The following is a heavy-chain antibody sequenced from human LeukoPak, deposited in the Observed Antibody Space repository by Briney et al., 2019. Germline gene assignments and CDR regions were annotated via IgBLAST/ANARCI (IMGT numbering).Heavy chain of an antibody. J-gene: IGHJ4*02. D-gene: IGHD2-2*02. CDR1: GFTFSSYG. Sequence: GGSLRLSCAASGFTFSSYGMHWVRQAPGKGLEWVAFIRYDENNKYYADSVKGRFTISRDNSKNTLYLQMNSLRAEDTAVYYCAKPGKYCSSTSCYTHFGYWGQGTLVTVSS. V-gene: IGHV3-30*02. CDR2: IRYDENNK. CDR3: AKPGKYCSSTSCYTHFGY.